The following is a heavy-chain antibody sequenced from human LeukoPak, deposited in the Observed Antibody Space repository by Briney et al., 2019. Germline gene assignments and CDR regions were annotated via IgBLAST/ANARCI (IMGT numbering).Heavy chain of an antibody. D-gene: IGHD6-6*01. CDR3: AKGLYSSSPRSSADY. CDR2: ISGSGGST. Sequence: GGSLRLSCAASGFTVSSNYMSWVRQAPGKGLEWVSAISGSGGSTYYANSVKGRFTISRDNSKNTLYLQMNSLRAEDTAVYYCAKGLYSSSPRSSADYWGQGTLVTVSS. J-gene: IGHJ4*02. V-gene: IGHV3-23*01. CDR1: GFTVSSNY.